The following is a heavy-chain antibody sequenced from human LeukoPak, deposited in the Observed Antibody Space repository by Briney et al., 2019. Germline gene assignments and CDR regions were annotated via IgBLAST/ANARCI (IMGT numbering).Heavy chain of an antibody. Sequence: GASVKVSCKASGGTFSSYAISWVRQAPGQGLEWMGGIIPIFGTANYAQKFQGRVTITTDESTSTAYMELSSLRSEDTAVYYCARGVPGESLGVYYYYYYMDVWGKGTTVTVSS. D-gene: IGHD3-16*01. J-gene: IGHJ6*03. V-gene: IGHV1-69*05. CDR2: IIPIFGTA. CDR1: GGTFSSYA. CDR3: ARGVPGESLGVYYYYYYMDV.